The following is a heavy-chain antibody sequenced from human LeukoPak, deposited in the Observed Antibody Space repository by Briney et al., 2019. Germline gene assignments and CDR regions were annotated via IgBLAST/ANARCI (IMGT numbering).Heavy chain of an antibody. J-gene: IGHJ6*03. CDR1: GGTFSSYA. Sequence: GASVKVSCKASGGTFSSYAISWVRQAPGQGLEWMGGIIPIFGTANYAQKFQGRVTITADKSTSTAYMELSSLRSEDTAVYYCARDQGDGYSYGHYYYYYMDVWGKGTTVTVSS. CDR3: ARDQGDGYSYGHYYYYYMDV. V-gene: IGHV1-69*06. CDR2: IIPIFGTA. D-gene: IGHD5-18*01.